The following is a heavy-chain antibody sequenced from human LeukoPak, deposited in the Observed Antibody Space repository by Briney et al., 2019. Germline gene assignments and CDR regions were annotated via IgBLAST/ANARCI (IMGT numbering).Heavy chain of an antibody. CDR1: GGSISSSSYY. CDR3: ARPLYSSSSGFDY. CDR2: IYHSGST. V-gene: IGHV4-39*07. Sequence: PSETLSLTCTVSGGSISSSSYYWGWIRQPPGKGLEWIGSIYHSGSTYYNPSLKSRVTISVDTSKNQFSLKLSSVTAADTAVYYCARPLYSSSSGFDYWGQGTLLTVSS. D-gene: IGHD6-6*01. J-gene: IGHJ4*02.